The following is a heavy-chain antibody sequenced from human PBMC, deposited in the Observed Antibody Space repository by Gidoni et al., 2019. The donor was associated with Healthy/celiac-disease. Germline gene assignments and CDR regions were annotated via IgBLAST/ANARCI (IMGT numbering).Heavy chain of an antibody. J-gene: IGHJ6*02. V-gene: IGHV3-15*01. CDR2: IKSKTDGGTT. Sequence: EVQLVESGGGLVKPGGSLRLSCAASGFTFSNSWMSLFRQAPGKGLEWVGRIKSKTDGGTTDYAAPVKGRFTISRDDSKNTLYLQMNSLKTEDTAVYYCTTGRVTVTSRLYYYYYGMDVWGQGTTVTVSS. CDR3: TTGRVTVTSRLYYYYYGMDV. CDR1: GFTFSNSW. D-gene: IGHD4-4*01.